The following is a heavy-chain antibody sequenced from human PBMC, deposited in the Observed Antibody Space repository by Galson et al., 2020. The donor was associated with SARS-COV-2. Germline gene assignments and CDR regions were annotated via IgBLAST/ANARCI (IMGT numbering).Heavy chain of an antibody. Sequence: GGSLRLSCAASGFTFSDHYMDWVRQAPGKGLEWVGRTRNKAKSYTTEYAASVKGRFTISRDDSKNSLYLQMNSLKTEDTAVYYCARAGTTRTDYYYGMDVWGHGTTVTVSS. J-gene: IGHJ6*02. CDR2: TRNKAKSYTT. D-gene: IGHD1-1*01. V-gene: IGHV3-72*01. CDR1: GFTFSDHY. CDR3: ARAGTTRTDYYYGMDV.